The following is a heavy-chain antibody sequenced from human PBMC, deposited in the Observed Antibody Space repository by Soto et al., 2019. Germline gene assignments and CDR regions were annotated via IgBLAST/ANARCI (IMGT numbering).Heavy chain of an antibody. D-gene: IGHD3-3*01. CDR3: AMCITMFGVDSNYFDY. CDR1: GGTFSSYA. J-gene: IGHJ4*02. Sequence: QVQLVQSGAEVKKPGSSVKVSCKASGGTFSSYAISWVREAPGQGLEWMGGIIPIFGTANYAQKFQGRVTITADESTSTAYMELSSLRSEDTAVYFCAMCITMFGVDSNYFDYWGQGTLVTVSS. CDR2: IIPIFGTA. V-gene: IGHV1-69*01.